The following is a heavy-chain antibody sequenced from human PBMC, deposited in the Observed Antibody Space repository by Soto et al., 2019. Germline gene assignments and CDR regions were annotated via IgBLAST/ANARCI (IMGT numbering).Heavy chain of an antibody. V-gene: IGHV3-9*01. CDR3: VKVSYSSLTTLGSAFDV. D-gene: IGHD4-4*01. J-gene: IGHJ3*01. Sequence: QLVESGGALVQPGRSLRLSCAASGFTFDDYAMHWVRQAPAKGLECVSGITWGGDNMVYADSVKGRFITSRDNVKNSLYLQMNSLRVEDTALYHCVKVSYSSLTTLGSAFDVWGQGTMVTVSS. CDR2: ITWGGDNM. CDR1: GFTFDDYA.